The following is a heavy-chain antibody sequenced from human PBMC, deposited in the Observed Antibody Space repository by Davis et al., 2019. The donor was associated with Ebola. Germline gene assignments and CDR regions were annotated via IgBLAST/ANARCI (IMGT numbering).Heavy chain of an antibody. CDR2: ISSSSSYI. D-gene: IGHD3-9*01. CDR1: GFTFSSYS. J-gene: IGHJ6*02. Sequence: PGGSLRLSCAASGFTFSSYSMNWVRQAPGKGLEWVSSISSSSSYIYYADSVKGRFTISRDNAKNSLYLQMNSLRAEDTAVYYCARKGHDILTGYYNPPIYYYGMDVWGQGTTVTVSS. CDR3: ARKGHDILTGYYNPPIYYYGMDV. V-gene: IGHV3-21*01.